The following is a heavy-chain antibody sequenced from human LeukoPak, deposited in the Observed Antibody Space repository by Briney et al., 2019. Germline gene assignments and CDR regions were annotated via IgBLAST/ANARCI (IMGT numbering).Heavy chain of an antibody. D-gene: IGHD3-10*01. Sequence: PSETLSLTCTVSGDSITSYYWNWIRQPPGKGLGWIGEINHSGSTNYNPSLKSRVTISVDTSKNQFSLKLSSVTAADTAVYYCARGPFYGSGSYVGLDYWGQGTLVTVSS. CDR2: INHSGST. CDR1: GDSITSYY. J-gene: IGHJ4*02. V-gene: IGHV4-34*01. CDR3: ARGPFYGSGSYVGLDY.